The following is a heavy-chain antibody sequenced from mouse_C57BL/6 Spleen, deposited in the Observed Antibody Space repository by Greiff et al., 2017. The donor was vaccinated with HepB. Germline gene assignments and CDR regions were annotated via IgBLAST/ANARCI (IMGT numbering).Heavy chain of an antibody. CDR2: IYPGDGDT. J-gene: IGHJ1*03. D-gene: IGHD2-14*01. Sequence: VKLMESGPELVKPGASVKISCKASGYAFSSSWMNWVKQRPGKGLEWIGRIYPGDGDTNYNGKFKGKATLTADKSSSTAYMQLSSLTSEDSAVYFCARWYEGYFDVWGTGTTVTVSS. CDR1: GYAFSSSW. V-gene: IGHV1-82*01. CDR3: ARWYEGYFDV.